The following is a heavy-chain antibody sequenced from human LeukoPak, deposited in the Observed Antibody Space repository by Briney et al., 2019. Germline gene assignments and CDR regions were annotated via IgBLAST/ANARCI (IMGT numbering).Heavy chain of an antibody. CDR3: ARGGDYYDSSGYDY. V-gene: IGHV1-69*05. Sequence: ASVKVSCKASGGTFSSYAISWVRQAPGQGLEWMGGIIPIFGTANYAQKFQGRVTITTDESTSTAYMELSSLRPEDTAVYYCARGGDYYDSSGYDYWGQGTLVTVSS. J-gene: IGHJ4*02. D-gene: IGHD3-22*01. CDR1: GGTFSSYA. CDR2: IIPIFGTA.